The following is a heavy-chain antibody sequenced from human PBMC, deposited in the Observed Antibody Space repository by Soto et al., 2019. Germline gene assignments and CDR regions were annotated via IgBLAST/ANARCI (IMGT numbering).Heavy chain of an antibody. CDR1: GGSSGGGALY. Sequence: TLEITCTVSGGSSGGGALYWSWIRQSPGKGLEWVGYIYYSGTTFYNPSLKSRLTISVDTSKNQFSLKLTSVTAADTAVFYCARGVPYISCADLLYF. J-gene: IGHJ1*01. V-gene: IGHV4-30-4*01. CDR2: IYYSGTT. D-gene: IGHD2-21*01. CDR3: ARGVPYISCADLLYF.